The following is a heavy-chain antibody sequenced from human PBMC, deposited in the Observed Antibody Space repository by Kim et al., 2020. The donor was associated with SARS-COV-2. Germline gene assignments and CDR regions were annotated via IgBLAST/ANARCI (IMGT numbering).Heavy chain of an antibody. CDR3: VAEYYYGSGSYSTDY. J-gene: IGHJ4*02. V-gene: IGHV3-21*01. CDR2: ISSSSSYI. CDR1: GFTFSSYS. Sequence: GGSLRLSCAASGFTFSSYSINWVRQAPGKGLEWVSSISSSSSYIYYADSVKGRSTISRDNAKNSLYLQMNSLRAEDTAVYYCVAEYYYGSGSYSTDYWGQGTLVTVSS. D-gene: IGHD3-10*01.